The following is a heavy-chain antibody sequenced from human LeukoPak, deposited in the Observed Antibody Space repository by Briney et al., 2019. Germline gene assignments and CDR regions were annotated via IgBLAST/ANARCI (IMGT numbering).Heavy chain of an antibody. V-gene: IGHV1-8*03. D-gene: IGHD1-14*01. Sequence: GASVKVSCKASGYTFTSYDINWVRQATGQGLEWMGWMNPNSGNTGYAQKFQGRVTITRNTSISTAYMELSSLRSEDTAVYYCARGTESHYYMDVWGKGTTVTVSS. CDR2: MNPNSGNT. CDR3: ARGTESHYYMDV. CDR1: GYTFTSYD. J-gene: IGHJ6*03.